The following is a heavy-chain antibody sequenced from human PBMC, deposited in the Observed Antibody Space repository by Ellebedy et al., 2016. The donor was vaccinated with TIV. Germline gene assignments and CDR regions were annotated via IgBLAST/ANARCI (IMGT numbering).Heavy chain of an antibody. CDR2: IRSKANNYAT. Sequence: GESLKISCAASEFTFSGSAMHWVRQASGKGLEWVGRIRSKANNYATAYAASVKGRFTISRDDSKNTAYLQMNSLKTEDTAAYYCVHIVAVTATGYWGQGTLVTVSS. CDR1: EFTFSGSA. V-gene: IGHV3-73*01. D-gene: IGHD2-21*02. CDR3: VHIVAVTATGY. J-gene: IGHJ4*02.